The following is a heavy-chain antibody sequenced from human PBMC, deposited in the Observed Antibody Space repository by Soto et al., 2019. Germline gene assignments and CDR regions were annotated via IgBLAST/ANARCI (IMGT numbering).Heavy chain of an antibody. CDR1: GGSISSYY. V-gene: IGHV4-59*01. CDR2: ISYSGNT. Sequence: QVQLQGSGPRLVKPSETLSLTCTVSGGSISSYYWTWIRQPPGKGLEWIGYISYSGNTNYNPSLKSRLTISLNTSKKHFSLKLSSVTAADTAVYYCARGTRATQYYYYFYGMDVWGQGTTVTVSS. J-gene: IGHJ6*02. CDR3: ARGTRATQYYYYFYGMDV.